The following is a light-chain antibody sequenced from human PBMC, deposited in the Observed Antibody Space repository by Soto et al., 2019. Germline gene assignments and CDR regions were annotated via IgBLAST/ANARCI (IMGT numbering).Light chain of an antibody. V-gene: IGKV3-15*01. CDR2: DTS. Sequence: EIVMTQSPATLSVSPGKRATLSSRASQSVSIKLAWYQQKPGQATRLIIYDTSTRANGIPARFSGSGSGTEFTLTISSLQSEDFAFYYCQQYNNWHPITFGQGTRLEIK. J-gene: IGKJ5*01. CDR3: QQYNNWHPIT. CDR1: QSVSIK.